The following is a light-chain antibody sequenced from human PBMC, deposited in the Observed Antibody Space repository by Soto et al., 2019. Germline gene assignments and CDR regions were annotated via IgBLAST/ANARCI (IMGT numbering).Light chain of an antibody. CDR2: GAS. CDR1: QSVSNN. V-gene: IGKV3D-15*01. Sequence: EIVMTQSPATQSVSLGERATLSCRASQSVSNNLAWYQQKPGQAPRLLIYGASTRATGFPARFSGSGSGTEFTLTISSLQSEDFAVYSCQQYNDWPLTFGQGTRLENK. CDR3: QQYNDWPLT. J-gene: IGKJ5*01.